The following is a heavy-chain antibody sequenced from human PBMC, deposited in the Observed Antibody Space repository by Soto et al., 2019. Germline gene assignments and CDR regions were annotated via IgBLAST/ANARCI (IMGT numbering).Heavy chain of an antibody. V-gene: IGHV1-18*01. CDR3: ARVTYCSGGSCYSGLDY. CDR2: ISAYNGNT. CDR1: GYTFTSYG. J-gene: IGHJ4*02. Sequence: GASVKVSCKASGYTFTSYGISWVRQAPGQGLEWMGWISAYNGNTNYAQKLQGRVTMTTDTSTSTAYMELRSLRSDDTAVYYCARVTYCSGGSCYSGLDYWGQGTLVTVSS. D-gene: IGHD2-15*01.